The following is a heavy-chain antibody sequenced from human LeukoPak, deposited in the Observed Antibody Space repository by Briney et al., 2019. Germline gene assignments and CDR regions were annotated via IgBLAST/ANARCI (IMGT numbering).Heavy chain of an antibody. J-gene: IGHJ6*03. CDR1: GGSFSGYY. Sequence: SETLSLTCAVYGGSFSGYYWSWIRQPPGKGLEWIGEINHSGSTNYNPSLKSRVTISVDTSKSQFSLKLSSVTAADTAVYYCARGGRYCSSTSCYWGRWSYYYYYMDVWGKGTTVTVSS. D-gene: IGHD2-2*01. V-gene: IGHV4-34*01. CDR3: ARGGRYCSSTSCYWGRWSYYYYYMDV. CDR2: INHSGST.